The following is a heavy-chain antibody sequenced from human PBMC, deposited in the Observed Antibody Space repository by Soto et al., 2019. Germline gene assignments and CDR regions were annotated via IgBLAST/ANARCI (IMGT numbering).Heavy chain of an antibody. D-gene: IGHD3-22*01. CDR1: SGSISSTIYS. J-gene: IGHJ3*02. Sequence: PAETLSLTCAVSSGSISSTIYSWDWIRQPPGKGRDCGGYIGYGGSTYYNPSLNSRVTISVDTSKHQFSLKLSSVTAADTAVYYCATSDKLYYDSSSTLAGAFDIWGQGTMVTVSS. CDR2: IGYGGST. V-gene: IGHV4-31*11. CDR3: ATSDKLYYDSSSTLAGAFDI.